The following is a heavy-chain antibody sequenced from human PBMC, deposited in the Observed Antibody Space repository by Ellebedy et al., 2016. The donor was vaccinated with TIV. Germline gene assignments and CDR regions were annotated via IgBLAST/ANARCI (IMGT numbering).Heavy chain of an antibody. V-gene: IGHV4-39*02. CDR2: VYYSGAT. CDR1: GDSIISSKYY. D-gene: IGHD2-8*02. Sequence: MPSETLSLTCSVSGDSIISSKYYWGWIRQAPGKGLEWIGSVYYSGATYYNPSLDNRVRTSVATSKNQFSLTLHSVTAADTAVYYCARGVELVEKYFEPWGRGTLVTVSS. CDR3: ARGVELVEKYFEP. J-gene: IGHJ2*01.